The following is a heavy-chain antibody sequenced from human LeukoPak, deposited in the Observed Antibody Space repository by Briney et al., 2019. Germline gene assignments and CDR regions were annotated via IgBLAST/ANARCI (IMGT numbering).Heavy chain of an antibody. D-gene: IGHD1-26*01. J-gene: IGHJ3*02. CDR1: GGSISSSSYY. CDR2: IYYSGST. Sequence: PSETLSLTCIVSGGSISSSSYYWGWIRQPPGKGLEWIGSIYYSGSTYYNPSLKSRVTISVDTSKNQFSLKLSSVTAADTAVYYCARKRLTFGSYYPNAPADAFDIWGQGTMVTVSS. V-gene: IGHV4-39*01. CDR3: ARKRLTFGSYYPNAPADAFDI.